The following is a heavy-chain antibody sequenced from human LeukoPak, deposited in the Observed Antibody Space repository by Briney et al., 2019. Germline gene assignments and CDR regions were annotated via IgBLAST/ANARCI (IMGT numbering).Heavy chain of an antibody. J-gene: IGHJ6*04. CDR3: ARAPRSIGYYGMDV. V-gene: IGHV4-30-4*01. CDR1: GGSISSGDYY. D-gene: IGHD2-15*01. CDR2: IYYSGST. Sequence: SQTLSVTCTVSGGSISSGDYYWSWIRQPPGKGLEWIGYIYYSGSTNYNPSLKSRVTISVDTSKNQFSLKLSSVTAADTAVYYCARAPRSIGYYGMDVWGKGTTVTVSS.